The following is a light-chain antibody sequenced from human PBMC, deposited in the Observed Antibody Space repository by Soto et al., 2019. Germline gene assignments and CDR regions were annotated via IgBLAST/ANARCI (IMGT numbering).Light chain of an antibody. Sequence: DIQMTQSPSSLSASVGDRVTITCRASQSIRKYLNWYQEKPGKAPKLLIYAASSLQSGVPSRFRGSGSGTDFTLTISSLQPEDFATYYCQQSYSTPLTFGPGTKVDIK. V-gene: IGKV1-39*01. CDR2: AAS. CDR1: QSIRKY. J-gene: IGKJ3*01. CDR3: QQSYSTPLT.